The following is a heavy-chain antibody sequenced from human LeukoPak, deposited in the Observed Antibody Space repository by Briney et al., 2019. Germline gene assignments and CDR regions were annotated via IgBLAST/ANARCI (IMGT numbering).Heavy chain of an antibody. CDR3: ARTCSSSSCYMVH. J-gene: IGHJ4*02. V-gene: IGHV1-18*01. D-gene: IGHD2-2*02. CDR1: GYTFSGTGW. Sequence: ASVKVSCKASGYTFSGTGWYLYWLRQAPGQGLEWMGWISVYNGNTNYAQNLQGRVTLTTDTSTSTAYMELRSLRSDDTPLYYCARTCSSSSCYMVHWGQGTLVTVSS. CDR2: ISVYNGNT.